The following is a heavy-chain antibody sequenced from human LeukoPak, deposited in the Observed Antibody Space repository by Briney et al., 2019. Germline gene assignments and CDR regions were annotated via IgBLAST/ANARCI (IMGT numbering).Heavy chain of an antibody. D-gene: IGHD2-15*01. Sequence: PGGSLRLSCAASGFTFSSYGMHWVRQAPGKGLEWVAVIWYDGSNKYYADSVKGRFTISRDNSKNTLYLQMNSLRAEDTAVYYCARDRLVGAGQFDYWGQGTLVTVSS. CDR3: ARDRLVGAGQFDY. J-gene: IGHJ4*02. CDR2: IWYDGSNK. V-gene: IGHV3-33*01. CDR1: GFTFSSYG.